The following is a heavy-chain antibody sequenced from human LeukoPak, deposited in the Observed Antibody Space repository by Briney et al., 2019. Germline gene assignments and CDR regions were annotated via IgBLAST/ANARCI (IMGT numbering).Heavy chain of an antibody. CDR2: ISWDGGST. CDR1: GFTFDDYA. CDR3: AKEGSSGYYDC. V-gene: IGHV3-43D*04. Sequence: GGSLRLSCAASGFTFDDYAMQWVRQAPGKGLEWVSLISWDGGSTYYADSVKGRFTISRDNSKNSLYLQMNSLRAEDTALYYCAKEGSSGYYDCWGQGTLVTVSS. D-gene: IGHD3-22*01. J-gene: IGHJ4*02.